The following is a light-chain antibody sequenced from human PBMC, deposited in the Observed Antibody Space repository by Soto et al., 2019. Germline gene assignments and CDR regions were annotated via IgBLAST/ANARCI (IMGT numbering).Light chain of an antibody. V-gene: IGKV1-39*01. CDR3: QQSFSSSWT. CDR2: AAS. J-gene: IGKJ1*01. CDR1: QRISNY. Sequence: DIQMTQSPSSLSASVGDRVTITCRASQRISNYLNWYQQKPGKAPKFLIYAASSLQSGVPSRFSGSGSGTDFTLTISSLQREDFATYFCQQSFSSSWTFGPGTKVEI.